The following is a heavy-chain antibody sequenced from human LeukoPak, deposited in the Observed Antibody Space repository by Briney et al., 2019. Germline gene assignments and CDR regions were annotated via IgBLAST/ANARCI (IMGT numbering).Heavy chain of an antibody. CDR3: ARDWRESLDY. J-gene: IGHJ4*02. CDR2: ITNDGTI. Sequence: GGSLRLSCAASGFTFSSYMMHWVRQAPGKGLVWVSHITNDGTIRYADSVKGRFTISRDNAKNTLYLQMNSLRAEDTAVYYCARDWRESLDYWGQGTLVTVSS. V-gene: IGHV3-74*01. D-gene: IGHD3-3*01. CDR1: GFTFSSYM.